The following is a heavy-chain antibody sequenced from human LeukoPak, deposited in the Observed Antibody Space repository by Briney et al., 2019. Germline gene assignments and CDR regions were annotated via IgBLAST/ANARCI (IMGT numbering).Heavy chain of an antibody. D-gene: IGHD5-18*01. Sequence: GASVKVSCKASRYPFTSYAMHWVRQAPGQRLEWMGWINAGNGNTKYSQKFQGRVTITRDTSASTAYMELSSLRSEDTAVYYCARDRSGYSYGYFDYWGQGTLVTVSS. V-gene: IGHV1-3*01. CDR3: ARDRSGYSYGYFDY. CDR2: INAGNGNT. J-gene: IGHJ4*02. CDR1: RYPFTSYA.